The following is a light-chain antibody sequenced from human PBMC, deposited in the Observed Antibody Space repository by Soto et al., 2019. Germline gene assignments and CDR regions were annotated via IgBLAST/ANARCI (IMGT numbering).Light chain of an antibody. CDR3: QLRSNWPRT. J-gene: IGKJ2*01. V-gene: IGKV3-11*01. CDR2: DAS. Sequence: EIVLTQSPATLSLSPRERATLSCRASQSVSSYLAWYQQKPGQAPSLLIYDASNRATGIPARFSGSGSGTDFTLTISSLEPEDFAVYYCQLRSNWPRTFGQGTKLEIK. CDR1: QSVSSY.